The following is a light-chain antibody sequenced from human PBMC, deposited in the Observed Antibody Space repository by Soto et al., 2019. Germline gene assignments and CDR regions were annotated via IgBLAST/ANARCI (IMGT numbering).Light chain of an antibody. CDR3: SSHAGSIVNYV. CDR2: EVS. J-gene: IGLJ1*01. Sequence: QSALTQPPSASGSPGQSVTISCTGTSSDVGGYNYVSWYQQHPGKAPKLMIYEVSKRPSGVPDRFSGSKSGNTASLTVSGLQAEDEADYYCSSHAGSIVNYVFGTGTKVTVL. CDR1: SSDVGGYNY. V-gene: IGLV2-8*01.